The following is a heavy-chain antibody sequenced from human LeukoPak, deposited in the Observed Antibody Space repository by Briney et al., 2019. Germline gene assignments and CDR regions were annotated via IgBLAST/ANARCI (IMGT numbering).Heavy chain of an antibody. J-gene: IGHJ1*01. D-gene: IGHD4-17*01. Sequence: GGSLRLSCAASGFRFSDYWMTWVRQAPGKGLEWVSAISGSGGSTYYADSVKGRFTISRDNSKNTLYLQMNSLRAEDTAVYYCALHGSTVAFNWGQGTLVTVSS. CDR1: GFRFSDYW. CDR2: ISGSGGST. V-gene: IGHV3-23*01. CDR3: ALHGSTVAFN.